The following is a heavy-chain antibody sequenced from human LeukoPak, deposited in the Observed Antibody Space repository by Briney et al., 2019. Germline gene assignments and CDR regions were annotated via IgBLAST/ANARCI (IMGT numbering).Heavy chain of an antibody. Sequence: GGSLRLSCAASGFTFSGDWMSWVRQAPGKGLEWVANINQDESEKFSVDSVKGRFTISRDNAKNSLYLQMYSLRAEDTAVYYCARGRHYYFDYWGQGTLVTVSS. V-gene: IGHV3-7*01. CDR1: GFTFSGDW. J-gene: IGHJ4*02. CDR2: INQDESEK. CDR3: ARGRHYYFDY.